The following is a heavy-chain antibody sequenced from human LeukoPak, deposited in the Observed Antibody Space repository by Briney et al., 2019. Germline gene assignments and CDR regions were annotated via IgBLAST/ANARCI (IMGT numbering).Heavy chain of an antibody. CDR3: ARDRYYDSSGYYYPYYYGMDV. V-gene: IGHV4-34*01. J-gene: IGHJ6*02. D-gene: IGHD3-22*01. CDR1: GGSFSGYY. Sequence: SETLSLTCAVYGGSFSGYYWSWIRQPPGKGLEWIGEINHSGSTNYNPSLKSRVTISVDTSKNQFSLKLSSVTAADTAVYYCARDRYYDSSGYYYPYYYGMDVWGQGTTVTVSS. CDR2: INHSGST.